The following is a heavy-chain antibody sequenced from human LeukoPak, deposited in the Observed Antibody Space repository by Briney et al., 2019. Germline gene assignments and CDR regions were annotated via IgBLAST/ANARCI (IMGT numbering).Heavy chain of an antibody. CDR1: GFTFSSYE. J-gene: IGHJ4*02. D-gene: IGHD5-18*01. CDR3: ARDQPIGYNYGYPFDN. Sequence: GGSLRLSCAASGFTFSSYEMNWVRQAPGKGLEWVSYISSSGSTIYYADSVKGRFTISRDNAKNSLYLQMNNLRVEDTAVYYCARDQPIGYNYGYPFDNWGQGTLVTVSS. V-gene: IGHV3-48*03. CDR2: ISSSGSTI.